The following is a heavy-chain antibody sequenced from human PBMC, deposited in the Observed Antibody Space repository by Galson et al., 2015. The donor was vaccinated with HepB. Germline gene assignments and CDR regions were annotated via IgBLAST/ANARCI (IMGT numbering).Heavy chain of an antibody. J-gene: IGHJ4*02. D-gene: IGHD2-15*01. Sequence: SLRLSCAASGFTFSSYWMSWVRQAPGKGLEWVANIKQDGSEKYYVDSVKGRFTISRDNAKNSLYLQMNSLRAEDTAVYYCARDMGGVVVAAHYFDYWGQGTLVTVSS. CDR1: GFTFSSYW. CDR3: ARDMGGVVVAAHYFDY. V-gene: IGHV3-7*03. CDR2: IKQDGSEK.